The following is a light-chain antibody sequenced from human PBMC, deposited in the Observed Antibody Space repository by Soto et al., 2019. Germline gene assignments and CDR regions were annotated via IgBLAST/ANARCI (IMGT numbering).Light chain of an antibody. CDR2: EGS. CDR3: CSYAGSNTNYV. CDR1: SSDVGSYNL. V-gene: IGLV2-23*01. Sequence: QSVLTQPASVSGSPGQSITISCTGTSSDVGSYNLVSWYQQHPGKAPKLMIYEGSKRPSGVSNRFSGSKSGNTASLTISGLQAEYEADYYCCSYAGSNTNYVFGTGTKLTVL. J-gene: IGLJ1*01.